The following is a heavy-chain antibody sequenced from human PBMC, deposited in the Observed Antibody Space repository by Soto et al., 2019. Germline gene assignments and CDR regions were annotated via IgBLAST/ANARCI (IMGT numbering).Heavy chain of an antibody. V-gene: IGHV4-34*01. D-gene: IGHD2-2*01. Sequence: QVQLQQWGAGLLKPSETLSLTCAVYGGSFSGYYWSWIRQPPGKGLEWIGEINHSGSTNYNPSLKSRVTISVDTSKNQFSLKLSSVTAADTAVYYCARGRWRYCSSTSCYGGLQLDYRGQGTLVTVSS. CDR3: ARGRWRYCSSTSCYGGLQLDY. CDR2: INHSGST. CDR1: GGSFSGYY. J-gene: IGHJ4*02.